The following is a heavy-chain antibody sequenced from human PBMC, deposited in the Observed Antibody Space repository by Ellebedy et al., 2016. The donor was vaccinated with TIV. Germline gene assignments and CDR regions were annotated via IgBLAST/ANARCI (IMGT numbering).Heavy chain of an antibody. Sequence: SETLSLTXAVYGGSFSGYYWSWIRQPPGKGLEWIGETNHSGSTNYNPSLKSRVTISVDTSKNQFSLKLSSVTAADTAVYYCARGRGYGRHNWFNPWGQGTLVTVSS. CDR1: GGSFSGYY. CDR3: ARGRGYGRHNWFNP. D-gene: IGHD5-18*01. V-gene: IGHV4-34*01. J-gene: IGHJ5*02. CDR2: TNHSGST.